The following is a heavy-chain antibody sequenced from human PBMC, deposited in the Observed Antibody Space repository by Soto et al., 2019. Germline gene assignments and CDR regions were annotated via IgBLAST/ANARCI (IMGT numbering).Heavy chain of an antibody. J-gene: IGHJ4*02. Sequence: QVQLLESGGTVVKVGGSLRLSCAASGFAFHGYAMHWVRQATGKGLDWVAVIWYDGSEKYYADSVEGRFTISRDNSKIALYLQLNRLRVEGTSVSSCGRDLRTRAWDYWGQGTLVAVSS. V-gene: IGHV3-33*01. CDR2: IWYDGSEK. CDR3: GRDLRTRAWDY. CDR1: GFAFHGYA.